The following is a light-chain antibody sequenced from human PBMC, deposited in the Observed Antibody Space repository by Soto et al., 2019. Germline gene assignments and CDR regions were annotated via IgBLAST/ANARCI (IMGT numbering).Light chain of an antibody. J-gene: IGKJ2*01. CDR2: DTS. V-gene: IGKV3-11*01. CDR1: QSVDRY. CDR3: QQGSNWYT. Sequence: EIVLTQSPATLSLSPVDRATLSCRASQSVDRYLAWYQEKPGQAPRLLIYDTSDRAAGIPDRFSGSGSGTDFTLTISSLEPEDFAVYYCQQGSNWYTFGQGTKLEIK.